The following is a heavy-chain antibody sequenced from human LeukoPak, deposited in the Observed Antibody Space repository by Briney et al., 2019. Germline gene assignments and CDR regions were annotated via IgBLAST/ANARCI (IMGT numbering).Heavy chain of an antibody. CDR1: EFTVSRNY. CDR3: TRDQMNY. D-gene: IGHD5-24*01. J-gene: IGHJ4*02. CDR2: IFSNGDT. Sequence: PGGSLRLSCTASEFTVSRNYMLWVRQAPGKGLEWVSLIFSNGDTHYADSAKGRFTISRGTSKNTVSLQMNSLRVEDTAMYYCTRDQMNYWGQGTLVTVSS. V-gene: IGHV3-53*01.